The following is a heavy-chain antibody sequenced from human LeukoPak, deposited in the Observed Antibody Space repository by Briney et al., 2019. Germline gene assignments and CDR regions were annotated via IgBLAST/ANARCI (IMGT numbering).Heavy chain of an antibody. V-gene: IGHV1-2*02. J-gene: IGHJ3*01. CDR3: ARGAGPKAFDV. Sequence: EASVKLSCTASGYTFTGNHLHWVRQAPGQGLEWMGWINPNNGGTSFAQNFQGRVTLTRDTSISTAYMELSTLRSDDTAVYYCARGAGPKAFDVWGQGTMVTVST. CDR1: GYTFTGNH. CDR2: INPNNGGT.